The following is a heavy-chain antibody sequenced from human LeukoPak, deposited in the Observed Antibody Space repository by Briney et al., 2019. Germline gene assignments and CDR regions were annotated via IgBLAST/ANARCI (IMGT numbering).Heavy chain of an antibody. CDR3: ARESTSYYYAFCI. CDR1: GDSDSRHCAA. J-gene: IGHJ3*02. D-gene: IGHD3-10*01. Sequence: SQTLSLLCAISGDSDSRHCAAWIWNRQSPSRGLEWLGRTYYRSKWYNDYAVSVRSRITINADTTKNHFSLQLRYVTPQDTAVYYYARESTSYYYAFCIWGTVAMVTISS. V-gene: IGHV6-1*01. CDR2: TYYRSKWYN.